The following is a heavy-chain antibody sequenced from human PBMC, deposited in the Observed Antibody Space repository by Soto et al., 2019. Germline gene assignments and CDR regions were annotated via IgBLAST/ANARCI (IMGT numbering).Heavy chain of an antibody. Sequence: PGGSLRLSCXASGFTFSSYSMNWVRQAPGKGLEWVSYISSSSSTIYYADSVKGRFTISRDNAKNSLYLQMNSLRDEDTAVYYCATHSIRGYSYGYPYWGQGTLVTVSS. V-gene: IGHV3-48*02. CDR3: ATHSIRGYSYGYPY. CDR2: ISSSSSTI. D-gene: IGHD5-18*01. J-gene: IGHJ4*02. CDR1: GFTFSSYS.